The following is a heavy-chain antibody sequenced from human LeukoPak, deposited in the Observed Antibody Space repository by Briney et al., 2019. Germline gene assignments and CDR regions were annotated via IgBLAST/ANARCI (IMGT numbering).Heavy chain of an antibody. Sequence: PGGSLSLSCAASGFTLSTNYMSWVRQAPGKGLEWVSILYSGGGTYYADSVRGRFTISRDNSKNTLYLQMNSLRADDTAVYYCARSRDGSLDYWGQGTLVTVSS. CDR1: GFTLSTNY. D-gene: IGHD5-24*01. J-gene: IGHJ4*02. V-gene: IGHV3-53*01. CDR2: LYSGGGT. CDR3: ARSRDGSLDY.